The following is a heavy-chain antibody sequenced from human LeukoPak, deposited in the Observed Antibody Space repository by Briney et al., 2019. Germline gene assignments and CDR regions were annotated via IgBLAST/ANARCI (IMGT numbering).Heavy chain of an antibody. CDR3: ARERLYSSSPEVDY. D-gene: IGHD6-6*01. Sequence: GGSLRLSCAASGFTFSSYGIHWVRQAPGKGLEWVAFIRYDGSNKYHADSVKGRFTISRDNSKNTVYLQMNSLRAEDTAVYYCARERLYSSSPEVDYWGQGTLVTVSX. J-gene: IGHJ4*02. CDR1: GFTFSSYG. CDR2: IRYDGSNK. V-gene: IGHV3-30*02.